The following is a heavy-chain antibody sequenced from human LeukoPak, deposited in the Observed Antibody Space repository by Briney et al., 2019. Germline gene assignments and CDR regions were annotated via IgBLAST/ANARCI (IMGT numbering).Heavy chain of an antibody. CDR1: GYSISSGYY. CDR2: IYHSGST. Sequence: PSETLSLTCAVSGYSISSGYYWGWIRQPPGKGLEWIGSIYHSGSTYYNPSLKSRVTTSVDTSKNQFSLKLSSVTAADTAVYYCARKAAAGIPPLYNWFDPWGQGTLVTVSA. J-gene: IGHJ5*02. V-gene: IGHV4-38-2*01. CDR3: ARKAAAGIPPLYNWFDP. D-gene: IGHD6-13*01.